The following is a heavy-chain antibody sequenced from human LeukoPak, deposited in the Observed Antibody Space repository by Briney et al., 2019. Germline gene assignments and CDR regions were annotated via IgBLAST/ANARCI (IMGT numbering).Heavy chain of an antibody. J-gene: IGHJ4*02. Sequence: KPSEALSLTCTVSGGSISSGDYYWSWIRQPPGKGLEWIGYIYYSGSTYYNPSLKSRVTISVDTSKNQFSLKLSSVTAADTAVYYCASSYTYYYDSSGYSLDYWGQGTLVTVSS. V-gene: IGHV4-30-4*08. CDR3: ASSYTYYYDSSGYSLDY. CDR2: IYYSGST. CDR1: GGSISSGDYY. D-gene: IGHD3-22*01.